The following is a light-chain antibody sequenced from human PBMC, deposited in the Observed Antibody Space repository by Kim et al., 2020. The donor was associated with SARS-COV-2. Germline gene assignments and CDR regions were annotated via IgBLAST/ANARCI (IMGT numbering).Light chain of an antibody. CDR3: QYYDSILSGLV. Sequence: QSVLTQPPSVSGAPGQRVTISCTGSSSNIGAGYDVYWYQQLPGTATKLLNYGNSNRPSVVPDRFSDSKSASSASLAIAVLQEDDEADYYCQYYDSILSGLVFGGGTQLTVL. V-gene: IGLV1-40*01. CDR1: SSNIGAGYD. J-gene: IGLJ2*01. CDR2: GNS.